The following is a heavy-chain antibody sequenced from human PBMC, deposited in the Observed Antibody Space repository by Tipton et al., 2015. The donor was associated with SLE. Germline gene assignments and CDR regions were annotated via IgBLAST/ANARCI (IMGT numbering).Heavy chain of an antibody. D-gene: IGHD1/OR15-1a*01. CDR2: ISAYNSNT. CDR3: ARDDSWSNDY. J-gene: IGHJ4*02. V-gene: IGHV1-18*01. Sequence: QSGAEVKKPGSSVKVSCRASGGTFSSYGISWVRQAPGQGLEWMGWISAYNSNTHYAQKLQGRVTMTTDTSTSTAYMELRSLRSDDTAVYYCARDDSWSNDYWGQGTLVTVSS. CDR1: GGTFSSYG.